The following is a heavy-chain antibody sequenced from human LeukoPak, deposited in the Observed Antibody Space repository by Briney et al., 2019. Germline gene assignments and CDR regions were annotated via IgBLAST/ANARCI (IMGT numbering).Heavy chain of an antibody. CDR3: ARDQGTWWFDP. J-gene: IGHJ5*02. D-gene: IGHD3-10*01. Sequence: SETLSLTSTDSGGSICSYYWSWIREPPGTGLEWIGYIYYSGRTNYNPSLKSRVTISVDTSKNQFSLKLSSGTAADTALYYCARDQGTWWFDPWGQGTLVTVSS. CDR2: IYYSGRT. V-gene: IGHV4-59*01. CDR1: GGSICSYY.